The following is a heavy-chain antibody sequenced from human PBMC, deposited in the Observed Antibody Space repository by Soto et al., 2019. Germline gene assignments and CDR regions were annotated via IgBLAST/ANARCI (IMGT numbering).Heavy chain of an antibody. CDR2: ISSSSSTI. J-gene: IGHJ4*02. V-gene: IGHV3-48*01. Sequence: GGSLRLSCAASGFTFSSYSMNWVRQAPGKGLEWVSYISSSSSTIYYADSVKGRFTISRDNAKNSLYLQMNSLRAEDTAVYYCARDTDIVVVVAATIFDYWGQGT. D-gene: IGHD2-15*01. CDR1: GFTFSSYS. CDR3: ARDTDIVVVVAATIFDY.